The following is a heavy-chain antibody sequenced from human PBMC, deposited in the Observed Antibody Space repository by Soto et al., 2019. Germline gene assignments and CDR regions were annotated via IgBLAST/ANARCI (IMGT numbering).Heavy chain of an antibody. D-gene: IGHD4-17*01. V-gene: IGHV4-61*01. Sequence: PSETLSLTCTVSGGSISSGCYYWSWIRQPPGKGLEWIGYIYYSGSTNYNPSLKSRVTISVDTSKNQFSLKLSSVTAADTAVYYCARVGDYGFLFDYWGQGTLVTSPQ. J-gene: IGHJ4*02. CDR2: IYYSGST. CDR3: ARVGDYGFLFDY. CDR1: GGSISSGCYY.